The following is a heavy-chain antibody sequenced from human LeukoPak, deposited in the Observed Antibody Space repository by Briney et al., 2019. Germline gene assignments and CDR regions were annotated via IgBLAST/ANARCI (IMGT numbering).Heavy chain of an antibody. Sequence: SETLSLTCTVSGGSISSDYWSWTRQPPGKGLEWIGYIYYSGNTNYNPSLTSRATISVDTSKKQFSLKLSSVTAADTAVYYCARRSMVRTVGYYYGMDVWGQGTTVTVSS. D-gene: IGHD4/OR15-4a*01. CDR2: IYYSGNT. J-gene: IGHJ6*02. V-gene: IGHV4-59*08. CDR1: GGSISSDY. CDR3: ARRSMVRTVGYYYGMDV.